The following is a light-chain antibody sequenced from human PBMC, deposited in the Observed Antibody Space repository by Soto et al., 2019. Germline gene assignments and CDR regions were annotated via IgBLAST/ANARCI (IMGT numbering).Light chain of an antibody. CDR2: DVS. CDR3: SSYTSSSTLYV. J-gene: IGLJ1*01. CDR1: SSDVGVYNY. V-gene: IGLV2-14*01. Sequence: QSALTQPASVSGSPGQSITISCTGTSSDVGVYNYVSWYQQHPGKAPKLMIYDVSNRPSVVSNRFSGSKSGNTASLTISGLQAEDDADYYCSSYTSSSTLYVFGTGTKLTVL.